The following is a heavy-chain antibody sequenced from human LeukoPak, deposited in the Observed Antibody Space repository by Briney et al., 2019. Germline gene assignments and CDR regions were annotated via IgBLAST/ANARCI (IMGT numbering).Heavy chain of an antibody. V-gene: IGHV3-30*02. CDR2: IRYDGSNT. D-gene: IGHD1-26*01. CDR1: GFTFSSSG. CDR3: AKELVDSAGYYFDY. J-gene: IGHJ4*02. Sequence: GGSLRLSCAASGFTFSSSGLHWVRQAPGKGLEWVAFIRYDGSNTYYADSVKGRFTISRDNSKNTLYLQMNSLRPEDAAVYYCAKELVDSAGYYFDYWGQGTLVTVSS.